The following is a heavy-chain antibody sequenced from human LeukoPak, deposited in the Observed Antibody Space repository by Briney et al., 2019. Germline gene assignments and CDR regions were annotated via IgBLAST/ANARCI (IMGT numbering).Heavy chain of an antibody. V-gene: IGHV3-48*01. CDR1: GFTFSSYS. CDR2: ISYSSRTT. D-gene: IGHD4-17*01. J-gene: IGHJ4*02. CDR3: ARDYGDYGASDY. Sequence: GGSLRLSCAASGFTFSSYSMNWVRQAPGKGLEWVSYISYSSRTTYYADSAKGRFTISRDNVKNSLYLQMNSLRAEDTAVYYCARDYGDYGASDYWGQGTLVTVSS.